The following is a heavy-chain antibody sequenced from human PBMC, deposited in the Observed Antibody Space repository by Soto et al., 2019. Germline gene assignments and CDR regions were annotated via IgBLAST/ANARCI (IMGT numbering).Heavy chain of an antibody. V-gene: IGHV1-69*01. CDR2: IIPIFGTA. CDR3: ARDPGYCSGGSCYYFDY. D-gene: IGHD2-15*01. CDR1: GGTFSSYA. Sequence: QVQLVQSGAEVKKPGSSVKVSCKASGGTFSSYAISWVRQAPGQGLEGLGGIIPIFGTANYAQKFQGRVTITADESTSTAYMELSSVRSEDTAVYYCARDPGYCSGGSCYYFDYWGQGTLVTVSS. J-gene: IGHJ4*02.